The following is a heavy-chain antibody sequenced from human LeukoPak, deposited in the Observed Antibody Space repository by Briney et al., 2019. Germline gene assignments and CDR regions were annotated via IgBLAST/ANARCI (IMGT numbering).Heavy chain of an antibody. J-gene: IGHJ5*02. Sequence: PSETLSLTCTVSGGSISRSSYYWGWLRQPPGKGLEGIGSIYYSGSTYYNPSLKSRVTISVETSKNQFALKQISVTAADQAVYSCARHSVWQQLVLRFDPWGQGTLVTVSS. CDR3: ARHSVWQQLVLRFDP. CDR2: IYYSGST. V-gene: IGHV4-39*01. D-gene: IGHD6-13*01. CDR1: GGSISRSSYY.